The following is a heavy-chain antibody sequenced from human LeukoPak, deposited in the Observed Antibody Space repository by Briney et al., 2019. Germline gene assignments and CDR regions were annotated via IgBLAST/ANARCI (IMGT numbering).Heavy chain of an antibody. CDR3: AKGNGYSYGRYYFDY. Sequence: GGSLRLSCAASGFTFSSYAMGWVRQAPGKGLEWVSAITASGGNTYYADSVKGRFTISRDNSKNTLYLQVNSLRAEDTAVYYCAKGNGYSYGRYYFDYWGQGTLVTISS. D-gene: IGHD5-18*01. V-gene: IGHV3-23*01. CDR1: GFTFSSYA. J-gene: IGHJ4*02. CDR2: ITASGGNT.